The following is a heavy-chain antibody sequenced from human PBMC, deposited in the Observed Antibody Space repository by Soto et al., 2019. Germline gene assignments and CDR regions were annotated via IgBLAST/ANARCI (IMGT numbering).Heavy chain of an antibody. CDR3: AKDLGTYDYDSSRYYWGIDN. V-gene: IGHV3-23*01. CDR2: ISGSGGST. D-gene: IGHD3-22*01. Sequence: GRSLRLSCAASGFTFSSYAMSWVRQAPGKGLEWVSAISGSGGSTYYADSVKGRFTISRDNSKNTLYLQMNSLRAEDTAVYYCAKDLGTYDYDSSRYYWGIDNWGLGALVTISS. J-gene: IGHJ4*02. CDR1: GFTFSSYA.